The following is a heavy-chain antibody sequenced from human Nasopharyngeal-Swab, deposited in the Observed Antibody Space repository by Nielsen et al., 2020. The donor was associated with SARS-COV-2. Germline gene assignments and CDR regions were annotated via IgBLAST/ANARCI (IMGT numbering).Heavy chain of an antibody. D-gene: IGHD2-21*02. CDR2: INTNTGNP. CDR1: GYTFTSYA. CDR3: ARVFVVVTATHYYYYGMDV. J-gene: IGHJ6*02. V-gene: IGHV7-4-1*02. Sequence: APVKVSCKASGYTFTSYAMNWVRQAPGQGLEWMGWINTNTGNPTYAQGFTGRFVFSLDTSVSTAYLQISSLKAEDTAVYYCARVFVVVTATHYYYYGMDVWGQGTTVTVSS.